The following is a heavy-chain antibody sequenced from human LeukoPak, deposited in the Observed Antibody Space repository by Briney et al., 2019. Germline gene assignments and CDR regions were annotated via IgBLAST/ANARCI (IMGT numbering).Heavy chain of an antibody. J-gene: IGHJ4*02. Sequence: SEALSLTCAVSGVSISSSNWWSWVRQPPGQGLEWIGEIYHSGSTNYNPSLKSRVTISVDKSKNQFSLKLSSVTAADTAVYYCARVPQTGIAAPLDYWGQGTLVTVSS. CDR1: GVSISSSNW. V-gene: IGHV4-4*02. CDR3: ARVPQTGIAAPLDY. D-gene: IGHD6-13*01. CDR2: IYHSGST.